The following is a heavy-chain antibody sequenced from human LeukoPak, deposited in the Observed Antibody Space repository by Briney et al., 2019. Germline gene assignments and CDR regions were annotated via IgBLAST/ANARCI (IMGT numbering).Heavy chain of an antibody. CDR1: GFTLSGYW. D-gene: IGHD2-2*01. Sequence: GGSLRLPCVASGFTLSGYWMSWVRQAPGKGLEWVANIKQDGSEKLYVDSVKGRFTISRDNAKNSLYLQMNSLRAEDTAVYHCARLYCSSTSCSSPYYYYGMDVWGQGTTVTVSS. CDR2: IKQDGSEK. V-gene: IGHV3-7*01. CDR3: ARLYCSSTSCSSPYYYYGMDV. J-gene: IGHJ6*02.